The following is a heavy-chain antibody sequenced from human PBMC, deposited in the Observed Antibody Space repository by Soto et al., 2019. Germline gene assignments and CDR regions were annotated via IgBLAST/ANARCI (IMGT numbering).Heavy chain of an antibody. CDR1: GGTCSIYD. CDR3: ARDRRITMIVVVMTD. V-gene: IGHV1-69*13. D-gene: IGHD3-22*01. J-gene: IGHJ4*02. Sequence: GASVEPSCKFSGGTCSIYDITWVGQAPGQGLEWMGGIIPIFGTANYAQKLKGRVTITADESTSTAYMELISLRSEDTAVYYCARDRRITMIVVVMTDWGQGSLVTLT. CDR2: IIPIFGTA.